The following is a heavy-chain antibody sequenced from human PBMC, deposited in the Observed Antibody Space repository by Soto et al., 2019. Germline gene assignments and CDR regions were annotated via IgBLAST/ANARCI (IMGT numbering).Heavy chain of an antibody. CDR2: ISYDGSNK. J-gene: IGHJ4*02. CDR1: GFTFSSYG. Sequence: GGSLRLSCAASGFTFSSYGMHWVRQAPGKGLEWVAVISYDGSNKYYADSVKGRFTCSRDNSKNTLYLQMNSLGAEDLAVYYCAKGGENYDFWSGYYGNFDYWGQGTLVTVSS. D-gene: IGHD3-3*01. CDR3: AKGGENYDFWSGYYGNFDY. V-gene: IGHV3-30*18.